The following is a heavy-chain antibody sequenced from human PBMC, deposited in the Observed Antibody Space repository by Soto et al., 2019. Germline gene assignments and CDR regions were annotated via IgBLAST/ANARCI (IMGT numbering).Heavy chain of an antibody. CDR3: ARVPSP. V-gene: IGHV4-30-2*01. CDR1: GDSISSGGYS. J-gene: IGHJ5*02. CDR2: IYHSGST. Sequence: QLQLEESGSGLVRPSQTMSLTCAVSGDSISSGGYSWSWIRQPPGKGLEWIGYIYHSGSTYYNPSLKSRVTISADRSKNQFSLNLSSVTAADTAVYYCARVPSPWGQGTLVTVSS.